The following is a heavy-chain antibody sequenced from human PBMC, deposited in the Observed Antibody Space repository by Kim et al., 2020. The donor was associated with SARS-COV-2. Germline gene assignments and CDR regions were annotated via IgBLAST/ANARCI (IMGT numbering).Heavy chain of an antibody. V-gene: IGHV3-11*01. CDR3: ARVQFGGGYYYHYGLDI. Sequence: GGSLRLSCAASGFTFSDYYMNWIRQAPGKGLDWVSDISSSGSTKYYTDSVKGRFTISRDNAKNSLYLQLNSLRAEDTAVYYCARVQFGGGYYYHYGLDI. J-gene: IGHJ6*01. CDR2: ISSSGSTK. D-gene: IGHD2-15*01. CDR1: GFTFSDYY.